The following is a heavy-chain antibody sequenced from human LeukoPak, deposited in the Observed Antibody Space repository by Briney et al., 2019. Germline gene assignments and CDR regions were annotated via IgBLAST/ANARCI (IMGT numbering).Heavy chain of an antibody. CDR3: ARDQPSGYCSSTSCYHGGFDP. D-gene: IGHD2-2*01. J-gene: IGHJ5*02. V-gene: IGHV3-23*01. Sequence: GAPLRLSCAASGFTFSGYAMSWVRQAPGKGLEWVSAISGSGGSTYYADSVKGRFTISRDNSKNTLYLQMNSLRSEDTAVYYCARDQPSGYCSSTSCYHGGFDPWGQGTLVTVSS. CDR2: ISGSGGST. CDR1: GFTFSGYA.